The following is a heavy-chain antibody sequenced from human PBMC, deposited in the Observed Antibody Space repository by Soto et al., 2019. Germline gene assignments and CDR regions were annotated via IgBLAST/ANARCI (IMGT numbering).Heavy chain of an antibody. CDR1: GYTFTGYY. Sequence: ALVKVSCKASGYTFTGYYMHWVRQAPGQGLEWMGWINPNSGGTNYAQKFQGRVTMTRDTSISTAYMELSRLRSDDTAVYYCARDSRNYRLSSRNWFDPWGQGTLVTVSS. CDR3: ARDSRNYRLSSRNWFDP. J-gene: IGHJ5*02. CDR2: INPNSGGT. D-gene: IGHD1-7*01. V-gene: IGHV1-2*02.